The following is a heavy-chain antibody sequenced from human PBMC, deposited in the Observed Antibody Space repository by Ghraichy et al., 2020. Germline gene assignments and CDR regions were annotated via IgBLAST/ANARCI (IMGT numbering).Heavy chain of an antibody. Sequence: GGSLRLSCVASGFNFNTYSMNWVRQAPGKGLEWVSSISSSISDIYYADSLKGRFTISRDNAKNSLYLQMNSLRAEDTAVYYCAREYSSSSGRAFDSWGQGTLVTVSS. CDR2: ISSSISDI. CDR3: AREYSSSSGRAFDS. V-gene: IGHV3-21*01. J-gene: IGHJ4*02. D-gene: IGHD6-6*01. CDR1: GFNFNTYS.